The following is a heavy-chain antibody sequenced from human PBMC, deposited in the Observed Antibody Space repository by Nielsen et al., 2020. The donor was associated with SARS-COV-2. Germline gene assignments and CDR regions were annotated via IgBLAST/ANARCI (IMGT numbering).Heavy chain of an antibody. Sequence: GESLKISCAASGFTFSDYYMSWIRQAPGKGLEWVSYISDSSSYTNYAESVKGRFTISRDNAKNSLYLQMNSLRAADTAVYYCATVGSGWYKYFDYWGQGTLVTVSS. D-gene: IGHD6-19*01. J-gene: IGHJ4*02. CDR1: GFTFSDYY. V-gene: IGHV3-11*05. CDR2: ISDSSSYT. CDR3: ATVGSGWYKYFDY.